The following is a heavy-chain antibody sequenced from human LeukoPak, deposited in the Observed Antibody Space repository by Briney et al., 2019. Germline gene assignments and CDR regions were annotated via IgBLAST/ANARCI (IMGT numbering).Heavy chain of an antibody. J-gene: IGHJ6*03. V-gene: IGHV3-15*01. Sequence: GGSLRLSCAASGFTFSNAWMSWVRQAPGKGLEWVGRIKSKTDGGTTDYAAPVKGKFTISRDDSKNTLYLQMNSLKTEDTAVYYCTKKLLQYCGGDCHEIYYYYYMDVWGKGTTVTVSS. CDR1: GFTFSNAW. CDR2: IKSKTDGGTT. CDR3: TKKLLQYCGGDCHEIYYYYYMDV. D-gene: IGHD2-21*01.